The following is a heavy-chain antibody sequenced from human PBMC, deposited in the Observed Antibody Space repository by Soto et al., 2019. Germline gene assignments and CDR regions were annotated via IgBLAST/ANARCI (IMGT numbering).Heavy chain of an antibody. CDR3: GRGGSGIYGMDI. CDR2: IIRDGSST. Sequence: EVQLVESGGGLVQPGGSLRLSCAASGFTFSSYWMHWVRQAPGKGLVWISRIIRDGSSTNYADSVQGRFTISRDNAKNTLYLEINSLRADDTAVYFCGRGGSGIYGMDIWGQGTTVTVSS. J-gene: IGHJ6*02. V-gene: IGHV3-74*01. D-gene: IGHD6-13*01. CDR1: GFTFSSYW.